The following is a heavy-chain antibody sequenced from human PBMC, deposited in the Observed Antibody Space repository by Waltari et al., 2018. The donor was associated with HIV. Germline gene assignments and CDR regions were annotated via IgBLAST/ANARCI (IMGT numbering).Heavy chain of an antibody. V-gene: IGHV3-73*02. CDR2: IRSKTKNYAT. CDR1: GLTFSGSD. D-gene: IGHD2-2*01. CDR3: SRWSTMPVD. J-gene: IGHJ4*02. Sequence: EVQLVESGGGLVQPGGSLTLSCAASGLTFSGSDFHWVRQASGKGLEWVGRIRSKTKNYATAYAASVTGRFTLSRDDSTNTAFLQMNSLKTEDTAVYFCSRWSTMPVDWGQGSLVTVSS.